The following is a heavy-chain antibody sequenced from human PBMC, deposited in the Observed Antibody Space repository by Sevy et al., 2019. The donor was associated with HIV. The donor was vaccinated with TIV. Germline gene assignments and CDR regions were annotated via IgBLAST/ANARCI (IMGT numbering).Heavy chain of an antibody. J-gene: IGHJ4*02. D-gene: IGHD2-15*01. V-gene: IGHV4-59*01. Sequence: SETLSLTCTVSGGSISSYYWSWIRQPPGKGLEWIGYIYYSGSTNYNPSLKSRVTISVDTSKNQFSLKLSSVTAAETAVYYCAREDRYCSGGSCYPLYFDYWGQGTLVTVSS. CDR3: AREDRYCSGGSCYPLYFDY. CDR1: GGSISSYY. CDR2: IYYSGST.